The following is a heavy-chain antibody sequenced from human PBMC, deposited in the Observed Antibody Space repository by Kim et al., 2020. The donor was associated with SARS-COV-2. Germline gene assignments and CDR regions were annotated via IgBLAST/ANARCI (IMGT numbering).Heavy chain of an antibody. CDR1: GGSFSGFY. CDR2: INYRAST. Sequence: SETLSLTCAVNGGSFSGFYWAWIRQPPGKGLEWIGEINYRASTAYSPSLKSRVSISADMAKDHFSLKLTTVTAADTAVYYFARRNFPGSGRASGGMDVWGRGITVTVS. CDR3: ARRNFPGSGRASGGMDV. J-gene: IGHJ6*02. D-gene: IGHD3-10*01. V-gene: IGHV4-34*01.